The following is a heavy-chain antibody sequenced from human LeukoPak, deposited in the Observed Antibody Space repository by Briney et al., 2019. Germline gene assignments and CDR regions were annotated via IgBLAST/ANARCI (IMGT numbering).Heavy chain of an antibody. V-gene: IGHV3-30*02. CDR2: IRYDGSNK. CDR3: ARDYRHSGSYSGVFDY. J-gene: IGHJ4*02. Sequence: GGSLRLSCAASGFTFSSYGMHWVRQAPGKGLEWVAFIRYDGSNKYYADSVKGRFTISRDNSKNTLYLQMNSLRAEDTAVYYCARDYRHSGSYSGVFDYWGQGTLVTVSS. D-gene: IGHD1-26*01. CDR1: GFTFSSYG.